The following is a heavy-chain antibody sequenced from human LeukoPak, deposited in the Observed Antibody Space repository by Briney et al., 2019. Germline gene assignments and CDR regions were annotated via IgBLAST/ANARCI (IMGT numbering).Heavy chain of an antibody. CDR1: GGSISSYY. D-gene: IGHD1-26*01. J-gene: IGHJ4*02. V-gene: IGHV4-59*01. CDR2: IYYSGST. Sequence: SETLSLTCTVSGGSISSYYWSWIRQPPGKGLEWIGYIYYSGSTNYNPSLKSRVTISVDTSKNQFSLKLSSVTAADTAVYYCARVSPDAPSGSYPLDYWGQGTLATVSS. CDR3: ARVSPDAPSGSYPLDY.